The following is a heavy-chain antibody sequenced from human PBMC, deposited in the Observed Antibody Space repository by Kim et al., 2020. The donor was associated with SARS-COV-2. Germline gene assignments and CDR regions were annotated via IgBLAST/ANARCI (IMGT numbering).Heavy chain of an antibody. CDR1: GGSISSYY. CDR2: IYYSGST. V-gene: IGHV4-59*13. J-gene: IGHJ5*02. Sequence: SETLSLTCTVSGGSISSYYWSWIRQPPGKGLEWIGYIYYSGSTNYNPSLKSRVTISVDTSKNQFSLKLSSVTAADTAVYYCARGLDYYGSGSRSWFDPWGQGTLVTVSS. D-gene: IGHD3-10*01. CDR3: ARGLDYYGSGSRSWFDP.